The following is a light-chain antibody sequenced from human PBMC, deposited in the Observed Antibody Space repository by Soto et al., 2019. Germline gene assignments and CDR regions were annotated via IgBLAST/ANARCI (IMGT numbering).Light chain of an antibody. J-gene: IGKJ5*01. CDR2: DAS. V-gene: IGKV3-11*01. Sequence: IVLTQSPATLSLWPGETAILSCRASQTVSSYLRWYQHKPGQAPRLLIYDASKRAPGIPARFSGSGSGTDFTLTISSLEPEDFAGYYCQQRSTSITFGQGTRLEIE. CDR1: QTVSSY. CDR3: QQRSTSIT.